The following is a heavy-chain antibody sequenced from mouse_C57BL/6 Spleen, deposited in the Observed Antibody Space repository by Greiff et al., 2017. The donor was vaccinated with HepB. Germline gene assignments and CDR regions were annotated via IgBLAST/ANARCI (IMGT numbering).Heavy chain of an antibody. Sequence: EVQLQQSGPELVKPGASVKISCKASGYTFTDYYMNWVKQSHGKSLEWIGDINPNNGGTSYNQKFKGKATLTVDKSSSTAYMELRSLTSEDSAVYYCARSIYYYGSSHYYAMDYWGQGTSVTVSS. J-gene: IGHJ4*01. CDR1: GYTFTDYY. CDR3: ARSIYYYGSSHYYAMDY. CDR2: INPNNGGT. D-gene: IGHD1-1*01. V-gene: IGHV1-26*01.